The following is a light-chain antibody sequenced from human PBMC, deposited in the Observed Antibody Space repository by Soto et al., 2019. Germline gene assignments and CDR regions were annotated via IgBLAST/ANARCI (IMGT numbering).Light chain of an antibody. CDR3: SSYTSSSTVV. J-gene: IGLJ2*01. CDR1: SSDVGGYNY. Sequence: QSVLTQPASVSGSPVQSITISCTGTSSDVGGYNYVSWYQQHPGKAPKLMIYEVSNRPSGVSNRFSGSKSGNTASLTISGLQAEDAADYYCSSYTSSSTVVFCGGTKVTV. CDR2: EVS. V-gene: IGLV2-14*01.